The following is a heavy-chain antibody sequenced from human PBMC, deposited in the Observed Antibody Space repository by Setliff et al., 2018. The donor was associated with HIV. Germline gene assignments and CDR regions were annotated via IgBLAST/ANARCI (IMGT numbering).Heavy chain of an antibody. Sequence: SETLSLTCTVSGGSISSSSYYWGWIRQPPGKGLEWIGSIYYSGSTYYNPSLKSRVTISVDTSKNQFSLELSSVTAADTAVYYCARHNTGYSYGYDYYYYYMDVWGKGTTVTVSS. V-gene: IGHV4-39*01. CDR1: GGSISSSSYY. J-gene: IGHJ6*03. CDR2: IYYSGST. CDR3: ARHNTGYSYGYDYYYYYMDV. D-gene: IGHD5-18*01.